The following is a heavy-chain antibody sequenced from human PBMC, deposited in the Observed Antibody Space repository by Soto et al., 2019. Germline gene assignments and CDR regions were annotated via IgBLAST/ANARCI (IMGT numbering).Heavy chain of an antibody. J-gene: IGHJ5*02. V-gene: IGHV1-18*04. CDR1: GYTFTSYG. CDR3: ARGGGSIFGVVIISGVWFDP. CDR2: ISAYNGNT. Sequence: ASVKVSCKASGYTFTSYGISWVRQAPGQGLEWMGWISAYNGNTNYAQKLQGRVTMTTDTSTSTAYMELRSLRSDYTAVYYCARGGGSIFGVVIISGVWFDPWGQGTLVTVSS. D-gene: IGHD3-3*01.